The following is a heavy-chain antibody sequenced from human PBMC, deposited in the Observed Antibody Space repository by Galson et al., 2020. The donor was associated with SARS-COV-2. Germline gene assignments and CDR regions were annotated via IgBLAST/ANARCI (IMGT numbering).Heavy chain of an antibody. CDR3: ARHAGTEDY. Sequence: ASETLSLTCTVSGGSISDYYWSWIRQTPVKGLEWIGYIYYRGDTNYHPYLKSRVTISVDTSKNQFSLRLSSVTAADTAVYFCARHAGTEDYWGPGTLVTVSS. CDR2: IYYRGDT. D-gene: IGHD6-13*01. J-gene: IGHJ4*02. V-gene: IGHV4-59*08. CDR1: GGSISDYY.